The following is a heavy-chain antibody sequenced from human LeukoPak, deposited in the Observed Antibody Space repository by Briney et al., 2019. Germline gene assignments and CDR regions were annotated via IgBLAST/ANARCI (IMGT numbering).Heavy chain of an antibody. CDR1: GFTFSSYS. V-gene: IGHV3-21*01. CDR3: ARLQLERRPDY. J-gene: IGHJ4*02. Sequence: GGSLRLSCAASGFTFSSYSMNWVRQAPGKGLEWVSSISSSSSYIYYADSVKGRFTISRDNAKNSLYLQMNSLRAEDTAVYYCARLQLERRPDYWGQGTLVTASS. CDR2: ISSSSSYI. D-gene: IGHD1-1*01.